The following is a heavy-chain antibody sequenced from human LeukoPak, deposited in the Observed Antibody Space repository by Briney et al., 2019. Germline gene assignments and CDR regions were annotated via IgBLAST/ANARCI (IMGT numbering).Heavy chain of an antibody. CDR2: IYYSEST. V-gene: IGHV4-39*07. D-gene: IGHD6-13*01. CDR1: GGSISSSSYY. Sequence: PSETLSLTCTVSGGSISSSSYYWGWIRQPPGKGLEWIGSIYYSESTYYNPSLKSRVTISVDTSKNQFSLKLSSVTAADTAVYYCARVYYSNSYDYWYFDLWGRGTLVTVSS. J-gene: IGHJ2*01. CDR3: ARVYYSNSYDYWYFDL.